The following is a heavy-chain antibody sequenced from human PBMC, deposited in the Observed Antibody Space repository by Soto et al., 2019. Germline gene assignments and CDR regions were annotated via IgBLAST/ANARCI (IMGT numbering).Heavy chain of an antibody. V-gene: IGHV4-34*01. D-gene: IGHD6-13*01. CDR1: GGSFSGYY. CDR2: INHSGSS. Sequence: QVQLQQWGAGLLKPSETLSLTCAVYGGSFSGYYWSWIRQPPGKGLEWIGEINHSGSSNYKPSLKSRVLISVDASKSQFSLDLSSVTAADTAFYYCARSRAAAGISSDLAVWGKGTMVTVSS. J-gene: IGHJ6*04. CDR3: ARSRAAAGISSDLAV.